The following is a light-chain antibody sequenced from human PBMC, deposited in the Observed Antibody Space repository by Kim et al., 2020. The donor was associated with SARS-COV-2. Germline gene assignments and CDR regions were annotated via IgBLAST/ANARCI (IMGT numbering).Light chain of an antibody. V-gene: IGKV1D-13*01. Sequence: AIQLTQSPSSLSASVGDRVTITCRASQGISSALAWYQQKPGKAPKLLIYDASSLESGVPSRFSGSGSGTDFTLTISSLQPEDFATYYCQQFNNYPPLTFVGGTKVDIK. CDR2: DAS. CDR3: QQFNNYPPLT. CDR1: QGISSA. J-gene: IGKJ4*01.